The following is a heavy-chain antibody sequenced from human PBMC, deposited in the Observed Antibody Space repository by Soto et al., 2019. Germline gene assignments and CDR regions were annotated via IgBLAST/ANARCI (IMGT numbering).Heavy chain of an antibody. D-gene: IGHD3-22*01. CDR3: ARGSYYDSSGYYWFDP. Sequence: ASVKVSCKASGYTFTSYYMHWVRQAPGQGLEWMGIINPSGGSTIYAQKFQGRVTMTRDTSTSTVYMELSSLRSEDTAVYYCARGSYYDSSGYYWFDPWGQGTLVTVSS. CDR2: INPSGGST. J-gene: IGHJ5*02. V-gene: IGHV1-46*01. CDR1: GYTFTSYY.